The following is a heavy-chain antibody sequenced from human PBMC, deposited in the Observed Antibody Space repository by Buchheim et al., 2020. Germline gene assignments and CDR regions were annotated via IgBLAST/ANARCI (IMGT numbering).Heavy chain of an antibody. CDR1: GDSISSSNYL. J-gene: IGHJ5*02. D-gene: IGHD3-22*01. CDR3: ARDHYDTTGYLNWFDP. V-gene: IGHV4-39*02. CDR2: IYYTGST. Sequence: QLQLQESGPGLVKPSETLSLTCTVSGDSISSSNYLWGWIRQPPGKGLEWIGSIYYTGSTYYNPSLKSRVSISVDTSKNQFSLKLTSVTAADTAVYYCARDHYDTTGYLNWFDPWGQG.